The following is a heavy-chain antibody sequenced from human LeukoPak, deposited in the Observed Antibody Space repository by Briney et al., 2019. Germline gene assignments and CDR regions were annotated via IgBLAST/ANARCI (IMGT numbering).Heavy chain of an antibody. D-gene: IGHD6-13*01. J-gene: IGHJ4*02. V-gene: IGHV5-51*01. Sequence: GESLKISCKASGCSFTDFWIGWVRQLPGKGLEWMGNIHPADSDTRYSPSFQGHVTISADKSINTAYLQWTSLNASDTAMYYCARTYTSGWCANWGQGTLVTVSS. CDR2: IHPADSDT. CDR3: ARTYTSGWCAN. CDR1: GCSFTDFW.